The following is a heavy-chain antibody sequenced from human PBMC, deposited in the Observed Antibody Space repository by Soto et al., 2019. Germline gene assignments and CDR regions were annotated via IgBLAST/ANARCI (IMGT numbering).Heavy chain of an antibody. J-gene: IGHJ3*02. CDR2: IYYSGST. CDR1: GGSISSGGYY. Sequence: SSETLSLTCTVSGGSISSGGYYWSWIRQHPGKGLEWIGYIYYSGSTNYNPSLKSRVTISVDTSKNQFSLKLTSVTAADTAVYYCARTYDGSGPNSGGYGFDIWGQGTMVT. D-gene: IGHD3-22*01. CDR3: ARTYDGSGPNSGGYGFDI. V-gene: IGHV4-61*08.